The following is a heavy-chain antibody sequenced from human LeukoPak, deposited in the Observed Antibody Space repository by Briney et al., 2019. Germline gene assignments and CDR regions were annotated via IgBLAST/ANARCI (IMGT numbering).Heavy chain of an antibody. CDR2: IYPGDSDT. Sequence: ESLQISCKGSGCRFTSYWIGWMRPMPGKGLEWMGIIYPGDSDTRYSPSFQGQVTISADKSISTAYLQWSSLKASDTAMYYCARHSHKYYYGSGNYYGGSDYWGQGTLVTVSS. CDR3: ARHSHKYYYGSGNYYGGSDY. J-gene: IGHJ4*02. CDR1: GCRFTSYW. V-gene: IGHV5-51*01. D-gene: IGHD3-10*01.